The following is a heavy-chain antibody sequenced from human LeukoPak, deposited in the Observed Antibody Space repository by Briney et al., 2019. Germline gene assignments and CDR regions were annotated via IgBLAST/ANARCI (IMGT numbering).Heavy chain of an antibody. V-gene: IGHV4-39*01. D-gene: IGHD5-18*01. CDR3: ARLSSARHTRGTFDY. CDR2: IYYSGST. J-gene: IGHJ4*02. Sequence: SESLSLTCTVSGGSISSSSYYWGWIRQPPGKGLEWIGSIYYSGSTYYNPSLKSRVTISVDTSKNQFSLKLSSVTAADTAVYYCARLSSARHTRGTFDYWGQGTRVTVSS. CDR1: GGSISSSSYY.